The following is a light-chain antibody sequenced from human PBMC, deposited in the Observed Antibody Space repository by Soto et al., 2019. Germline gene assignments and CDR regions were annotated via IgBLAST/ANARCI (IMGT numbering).Light chain of an antibody. CDR3: QHNYGTPA. J-gene: IGKJ5*01. CDR1: QTISSP. CDR2: ATS. Sequence: DIQMTQSPSSLSASVGDRVTITCRASQTISSPLSWYQQKPGKVPELLIYATSRLQSGVPSRFSGSRSGTDFPLTISSLQPEDFATYYCQHNYGTPACGQGTRLDIK. V-gene: IGKV1-39*01.